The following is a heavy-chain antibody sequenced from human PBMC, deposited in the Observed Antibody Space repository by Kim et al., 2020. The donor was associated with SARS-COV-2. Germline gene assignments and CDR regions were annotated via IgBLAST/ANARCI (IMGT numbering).Heavy chain of an antibody. Sequence: GGSLRLSCAASGFSVSANYMSWVRQAPGKGLEWVSFTYSGDSTNYADSVKGRFTISGDSSKNTVDLQMNSLRAEDTAVYYCTRGRPGPLGGYFDFWVQGT. CDR2: TYSGDST. CDR3: TRGRPGPLGGYFDF. J-gene: IGHJ4*02. CDR1: GFSVSANY. V-gene: IGHV3-53*01.